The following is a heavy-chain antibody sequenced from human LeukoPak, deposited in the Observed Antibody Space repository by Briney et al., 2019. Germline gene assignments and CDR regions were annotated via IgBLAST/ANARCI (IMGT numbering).Heavy chain of an antibody. V-gene: IGHV4-59*08. J-gene: IGHJ3*02. CDR1: GASISNYY. CDR3: ARHDDYSRAFDI. D-gene: IGHD4-11*01. Sequence: SETLSLTCTVSGASISNYYWSWVRQPPGKGLEWIGYIYYSGSTDYNPSLKSRVTISVDTSKNQFSLKLSSVTAADTAVYYCARHDDYSRAFDIWGQGTMVTVSS. CDR2: IYYSGST.